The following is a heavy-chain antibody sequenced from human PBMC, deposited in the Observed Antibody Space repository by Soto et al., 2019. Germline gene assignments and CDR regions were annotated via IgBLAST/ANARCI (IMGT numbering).Heavy chain of an antibody. V-gene: IGHV4-34*01. CDR3: ARGQGRVVISYYYYGMDV. J-gene: IGHJ6*02. CDR1: GGSFSGYY. Sequence: TLSLTCGVYGGSFSGYYWSWIRQPPGKGLEWIGEINHSGSTNYNASLKSRVSISVDTSKNQFSLKLSSVTAADTAVYYCARGQGRVVISYYYYGMDVWGQGTTVTVS. D-gene: IGHD3-3*01. CDR2: INHSGST.